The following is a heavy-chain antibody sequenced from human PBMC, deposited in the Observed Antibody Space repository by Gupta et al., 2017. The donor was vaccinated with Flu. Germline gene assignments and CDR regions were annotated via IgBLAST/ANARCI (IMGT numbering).Heavy chain of an antibody. CDR2: ISSSGSTT. CDR3: ARDLWSGYKRPYFDF. J-gene: IGHJ4*02. D-gene: IGHD3-3*01. V-gene: IGHV3-48*03. Sequence: QAPGMGLEWFSYISSSGSTTYYADAVKGRFTISRDNAKNSLYLEMSSLRAEDTAVYYCARDLWSGYKRPYFDFWGQGTLVTVSS.